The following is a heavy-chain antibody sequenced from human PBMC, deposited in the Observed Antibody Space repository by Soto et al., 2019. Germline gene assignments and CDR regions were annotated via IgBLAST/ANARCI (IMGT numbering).Heavy chain of an antibody. Sequence: PAGSLRLSCAVSGFTFSSYSMNWVRQAPRKGLEWMSYISSTSSSIYYAASVRGRFTISRDNAKNSLYLQVNSVRDEDAAVYYCARAYDFWSGYAEIYYYGMDVWGQGTTVTVSS. CDR1: GFTFSSYS. CDR2: ISSTSSSI. CDR3: ARAYDFWSGYAEIYYYGMDV. D-gene: IGHD3-3*01. V-gene: IGHV3-48*02. J-gene: IGHJ6*02.